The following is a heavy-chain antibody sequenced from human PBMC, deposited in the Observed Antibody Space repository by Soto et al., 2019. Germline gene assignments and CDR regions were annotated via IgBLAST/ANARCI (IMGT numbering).Heavy chain of an antibody. V-gene: IGHV1-69*01. CDR2: LIPIFGTA. Sequence: QVQLVQSGAEVKKPGSSVKVSCKASGGTFSSYAISWVRQAPGQGLEWMGGLIPIFGTANYAQKFQGRVTITADESTSTAYMELSSLRSEDTAVYYCARAPLGYCTNGVCYYNWFDPWGQGTLVTVSS. D-gene: IGHD2-8*01. CDR1: GGTFSSYA. CDR3: ARAPLGYCTNGVCYYNWFDP. J-gene: IGHJ5*02.